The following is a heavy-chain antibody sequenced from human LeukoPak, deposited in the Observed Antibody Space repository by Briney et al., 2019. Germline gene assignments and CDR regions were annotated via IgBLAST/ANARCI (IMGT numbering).Heavy chain of an antibody. V-gene: IGHV4-39*02. D-gene: IGHD5-12*01. CDR2: IYYSGST. Sequence: SETLSLTCTVSGGSISSSSYYWGWIRQPPGKGLEWIGSIYYSGSTYYNPSLKSRVTISVDTSRNQFSLKLSSVTAADTAVYYCARDQPLIVATHLNIDYWGQGTLVTVSS. J-gene: IGHJ4*02. CDR3: ARDQPLIVATHLNIDY. CDR1: GGSISSSSYY.